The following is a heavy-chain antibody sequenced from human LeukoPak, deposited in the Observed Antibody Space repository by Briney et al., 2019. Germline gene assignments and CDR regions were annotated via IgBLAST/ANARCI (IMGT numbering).Heavy chain of an antibody. D-gene: IGHD6-19*01. Sequence: SETLSLTCTVSGGSISSSSYYWGWIRQPPGRGLEWIGSIYYSGSTYYNPSLKSRVTISVDTSKNQFSLKLSSVTAADTAVYYCARLLRVWQWLGESADYWGQGTLVTVSS. J-gene: IGHJ4*02. CDR2: IYYSGST. V-gene: IGHV4-39*01. CDR3: ARLLRVWQWLGESADY. CDR1: GGSISSSSYY.